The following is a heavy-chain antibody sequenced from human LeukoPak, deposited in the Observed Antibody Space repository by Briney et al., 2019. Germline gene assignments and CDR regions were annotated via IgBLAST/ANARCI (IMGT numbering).Heavy chain of an antibody. Sequence: PSETLSLTCTVSGGSISSGDYYWSWIRQPPGKGLEWIGYIYYSGSTYYNPSLKSRVTISVDTSKNQFSLKLSSVTAADTAVYYCARALVTYYYDSGGYSGLFAYWGQGTLVTVSS. CDR1: GGSISSGDYY. D-gene: IGHD3-22*01. V-gene: IGHV4-30-4*08. CDR3: ARALVTYYYDSGGYSGLFAY. CDR2: IYYSGST. J-gene: IGHJ4*02.